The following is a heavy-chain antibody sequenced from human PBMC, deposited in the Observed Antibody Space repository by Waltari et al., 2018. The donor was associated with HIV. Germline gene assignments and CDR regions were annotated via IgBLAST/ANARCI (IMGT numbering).Heavy chain of an antibody. Sequence: QVQLVQSGAEVKKPGASVTVSCKASGYTFTSYGIRWVRQAPGQGLEWMGWISAYNSNTNYAQKLQGRVTMTTDTSTSTAYMELRSLRSDDSAVYYCARAPHGVATIVYNWFDPWGQGTLVTVSS. CDR3: ARAPHGVATIVYNWFDP. CDR1: GYTFTSYG. D-gene: IGHD5-12*01. J-gene: IGHJ5*02. CDR2: ISAYNSNT. V-gene: IGHV1-18*01.